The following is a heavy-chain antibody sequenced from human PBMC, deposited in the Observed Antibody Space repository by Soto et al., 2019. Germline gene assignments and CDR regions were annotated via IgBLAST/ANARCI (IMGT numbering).Heavy chain of an antibody. CDR1: GCSVSSGNYY. Sequence: SETLSLTCTVSGCSVSSGNYYWSWIRQPPGKGLEWIGIIYYTGSTSYNPSLKSRVTISIDTSNNQFCLKLTSVTAADTAVYYCASALYCSGGSCSFDPWGQGTLVTVSS. V-gene: IGHV4-61*01. CDR3: ASALYCSGGSCSFDP. D-gene: IGHD2-15*01. CDR2: IYYTGST. J-gene: IGHJ5*02.